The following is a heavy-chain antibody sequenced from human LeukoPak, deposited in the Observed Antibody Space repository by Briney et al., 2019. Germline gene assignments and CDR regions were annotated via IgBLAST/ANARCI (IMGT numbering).Heavy chain of an antibody. D-gene: IGHD3-16*01. CDR3: ASAQRGERHYCCGMDV. Sequence: GGSLRLSCGVYGYPFSSYAMQWVPRARARGVERVAGIPYEGSHKYYTDSVKGRFTISRDNSKNTLYLQMNSLRAEDTGVYYCASAQRGERHYCCGMDVWGQGTTVTVSS. V-gene: IGHV3-30-3*01. J-gene: IGHJ6*02. CDR2: IPYEGSHK. CDR1: GYPFSSYA.